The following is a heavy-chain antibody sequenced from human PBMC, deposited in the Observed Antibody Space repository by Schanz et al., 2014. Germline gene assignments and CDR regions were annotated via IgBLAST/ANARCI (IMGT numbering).Heavy chain of an antibody. D-gene: IGHD6-13*01. CDR1: GYTFTNFF. CDR2: INLSGGST. V-gene: IGHV1-46*01. CDR3: ASSGAGYSSSWDFDY. J-gene: IGHJ4*02. Sequence: QVQLVQSGAEMKKPGASLKISCKASGYTFTNFFLHWVRQAPGQGLEWMGIINLSGGSTNNAQKFQGRLTMTRDTSISTAYMELSRLKSDDTAVYYCASSGAGYSSSWDFDYWGQGTLVTASS.